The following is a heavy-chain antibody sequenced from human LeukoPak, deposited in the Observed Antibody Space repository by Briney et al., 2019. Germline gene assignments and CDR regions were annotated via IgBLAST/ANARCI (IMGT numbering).Heavy chain of an antibody. J-gene: IGHJ4*02. Sequence: SETLSLTCTVSGGSISSYYWTWIRQSAGKGLEWIGRINTSGSTNYNPSLRSRVTMSVDTSKNQFSLKLSSVTAADTAVYYCASWGLYSGSYLGGDYWGQGTLVTVSS. CDR1: GGSISSYY. D-gene: IGHD1-26*01. CDR3: ASWGLYSGSYLGGDY. CDR2: INTSGST. V-gene: IGHV4-4*07.